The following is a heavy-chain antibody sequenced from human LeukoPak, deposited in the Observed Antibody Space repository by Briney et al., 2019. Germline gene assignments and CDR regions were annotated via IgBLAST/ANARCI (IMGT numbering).Heavy chain of an antibody. CDR1: GFTFSSYA. D-gene: IGHD3-22*01. CDR2: ISGSGGST. CDR3: AKDQAPYYYDSSLDYFDY. V-gene: IGHV3-23*01. Sequence: GGSLRLSCAASGFTFSSYAMSWVRQAPGKGLEWVSAISGSGGSTYYADSVKGRFTISRDNSKNTLYLQMNSPRAEDTAVYYCAKDQAPYYYDSSLDYFDYWGQGTLVTVSS. J-gene: IGHJ4*02.